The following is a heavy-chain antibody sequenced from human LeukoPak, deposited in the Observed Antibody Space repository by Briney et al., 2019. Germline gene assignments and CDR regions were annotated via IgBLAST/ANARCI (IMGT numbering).Heavy chain of an antibody. D-gene: IGHD1-1*01. CDR3: ARRGTGHGMDV. CDR1: GFTFNNYW. Sequence: GGSLRLSCAASGFTFNNYWIHWVRQVPGKGLVWVSRINNDGSSASYVDSVKGRFTISRGNAKNTLFLQMNSLRAEDTAVYYCARRGTGHGMDVWGQGTTVIVSS. V-gene: IGHV3-74*01. CDR2: INNDGSSA. J-gene: IGHJ6*02.